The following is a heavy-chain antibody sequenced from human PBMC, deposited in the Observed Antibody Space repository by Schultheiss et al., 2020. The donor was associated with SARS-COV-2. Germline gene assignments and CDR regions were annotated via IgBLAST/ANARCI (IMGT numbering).Heavy chain of an antibody. CDR2: IYYSGST. D-gene: IGHD6-13*01. J-gene: IGHJ4*02. CDR1: GGSISSNY. V-gene: IGHV4-59*01. CDR3: ARVVGAAAGFFDY. Sequence: SETLSLTCTVSGGSISSNYWSWIRQPPGKGLEWIGYIYYSGSTNYNPSLKSRVTISVDTSKNQFSLKLSSVTAADTAVYYCARVVGAAAGFFDYWGQGTLVTVAS.